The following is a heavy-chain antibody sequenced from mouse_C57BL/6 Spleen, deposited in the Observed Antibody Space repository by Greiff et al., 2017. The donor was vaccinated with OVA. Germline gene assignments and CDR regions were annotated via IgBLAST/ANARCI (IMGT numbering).Heavy chain of an antibody. CDR1: GYTFTDHP. V-gene: IGHV1-78*01. CDR3: ARRPYYYGSSLYAMDY. CDR2: IYPRDGST. Sequence: VQLQQSDAELVKPGASVKISCKVSGYTFTDHPIHWMKQRPEQGLEWIGYIYPRDGSTKYNEKFKGKATLTADKSSSTAYMQLNSLTSEDSAVYFCARRPYYYGSSLYAMDYWGQGTSVTVSS. J-gene: IGHJ4*01. D-gene: IGHD1-1*01.